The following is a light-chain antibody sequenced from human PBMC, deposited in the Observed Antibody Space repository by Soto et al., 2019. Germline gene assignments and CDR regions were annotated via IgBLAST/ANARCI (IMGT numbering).Light chain of an antibody. V-gene: IGLV2-14*01. CDR2: EVT. CDR1: SSDVGTYNY. Sequence: QSALTQPASVSGSPGQSITISCTGTSSDVGTYNYVSWYQQHPGKAPKLMIYEVTNRPSGVSNRFSGSKSGNTAYLTISGLQTEDEADYYCSSYTTSSTLVFGGGTKLTVL. J-gene: IGLJ2*01. CDR3: SSYTTSSTLV.